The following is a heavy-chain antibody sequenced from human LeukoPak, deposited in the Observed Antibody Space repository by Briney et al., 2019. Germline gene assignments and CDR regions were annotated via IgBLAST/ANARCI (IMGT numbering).Heavy chain of an antibody. D-gene: IGHD3-10*01. J-gene: IGHJ4*02. CDR3: ARLLWFGEAR. CDR2: ISGSGGGT. CDR1: GFTFSSYA. V-gene: IGHV3-23*01. Sequence: GGSLRLSCAASGFTFSSYAMSWVRQAPGKGLEWVSAISGSGGGTYYADCVKGRFTISRDNAKNSLYLQMNSLTVEDTAVYYSARLLWFGEARWGQGTLVTVSS.